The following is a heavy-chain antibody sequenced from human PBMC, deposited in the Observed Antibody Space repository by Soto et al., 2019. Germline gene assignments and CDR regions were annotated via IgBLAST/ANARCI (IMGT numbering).Heavy chain of an antibody. J-gene: IGHJ5*02. V-gene: IGHV4-34*01. Sequence: NPSETLSLTCAVYGGSFSGYYWSWIRQPPGKGLEWIGEINHSGSTNYNPSLKSRVTISVDTSKNQFSLKLSSVTAADTAVYYCARGRRGGYWFDPWGQGTLVTVSS. D-gene: IGHD5-12*01. CDR2: INHSGST. CDR1: GGSFSGYY. CDR3: ARGRRGGYWFDP.